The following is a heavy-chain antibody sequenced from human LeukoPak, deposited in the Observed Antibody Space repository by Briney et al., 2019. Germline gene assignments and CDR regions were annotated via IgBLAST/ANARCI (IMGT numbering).Heavy chain of an antibody. V-gene: IGHV3-30-3*01. CDR2: ISYDGSNK. CDR3: ARGNDFWSGYSDY. CDR1: GFTFSSYA. Sequence: PGGSLRLSCAASGFTFSSYAMHWVRQAPGKGLEWVAVISYDGSNKYYADSVEGRFTISRDNSKNTLYLQMNSPRAEDTAVYYCARGNDFWSGYSDYWGQGTLVTVSS. D-gene: IGHD3-3*01. J-gene: IGHJ4*02.